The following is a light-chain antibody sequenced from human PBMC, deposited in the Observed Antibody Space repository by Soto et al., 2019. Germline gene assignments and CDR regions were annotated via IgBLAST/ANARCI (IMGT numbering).Light chain of an antibody. V-gene: IGKV3-20*01. CDR1: QIISNSY. Sequence: EIVLTQSPGTLSLSPGERATLSCRASQIISNSYLAWYQQKPGQAPRLLIYDASSRATGIPDRFSVSGSGTDFTLTISRLEPGDFALYYCQHYSPSLLTFGGWTKAEIK. CDR2: DAS. J-gene: IGKJ4*01. CDR3: QHYSPSLLT.